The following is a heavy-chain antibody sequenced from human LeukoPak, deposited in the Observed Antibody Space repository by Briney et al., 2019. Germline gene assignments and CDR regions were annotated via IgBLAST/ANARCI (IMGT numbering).Heavy chain of an antibody. D-gene: IGHD2-21*01. J-gene: IGHJ5*01. Sequence: SETLSLTCTVSGDSMKSGQYYWGWIRQQPGKGLEWIGYMYYAGDKYYNPSLKSRLTMSLDTSKNQFSLKLRSVTAADTAFYYCARCAPEGSTLLKGNWFDSWGQGTLVTVS. CDR3: ARCAPEGSTLLKGNWFDS. CDR1: GDSMKSGQYY. CDR2: MYYAGDK. V-gene: IGHV4-31*03.